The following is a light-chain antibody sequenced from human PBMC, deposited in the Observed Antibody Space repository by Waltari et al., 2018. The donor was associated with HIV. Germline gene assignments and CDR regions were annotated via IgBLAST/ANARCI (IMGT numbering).Light chain of an antibody. CDR3: QTWDTGIQV. J-gene: IGLJ2*01. CDR1: SGHSSYA. CDR2: LNSDGSH. V-gene: IGLV4-69*01. Sequence: QLVLTQSPSASASLGASVKLTCTLSSGHSSYAIAWPQQQPAKGHRYLMKLNSDGSHRKGDVIPDRFSGSSSGAERYLTISSLQSEDEADYYCQTWDTGIQVFGGGTKLTVL.